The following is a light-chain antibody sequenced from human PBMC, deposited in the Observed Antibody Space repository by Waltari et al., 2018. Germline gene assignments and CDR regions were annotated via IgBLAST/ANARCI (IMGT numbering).Light chain of an antibody. V-gene: IGLV1-44*01. Sequence: QSVLTQPPSASGTPGQRVNISCSGSSSNIGSNPVHWYQQLPGTAPKLLIYSNNQRPSGVPDRFSGSKSGTSASLAISGLQSEDEADYYCAAWDDSLNGWVFGGGTKLTVL. CDR2: SNN. CDR1: SSNIGSNP. CDR3: AAWDDSLNGWV. J-gene: IGLJ3*02.